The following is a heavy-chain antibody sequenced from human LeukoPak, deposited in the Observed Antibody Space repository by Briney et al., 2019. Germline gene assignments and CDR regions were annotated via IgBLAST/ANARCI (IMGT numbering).Heavy chain of an antibody. CDR3: ARYYDFWSGPLDY. Sequence: ASVKVSCKASGYTFTSYDINWVRQATGQGLEWMGWMNPNSGNTGYAQKFQGRVTMTRNTSISTAYMELSSLRSEGTAVYYCARYYDFWSGPLDYWGQGTLVTVSS. D-gene: IGHD3-3*01. CDR1: GYTFTSYD. V-gene: IGHV1-8*01. CDR2: MNPNSGNT. J-gene: IGHJ4*02.